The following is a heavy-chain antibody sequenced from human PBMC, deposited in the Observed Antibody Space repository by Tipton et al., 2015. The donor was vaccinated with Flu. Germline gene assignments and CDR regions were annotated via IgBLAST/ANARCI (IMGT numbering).Heavy chain of an antibody. CDR3: ARGFIRLCDY. CDR1: GFSFSDYA. D-gene: IGHD3-16*01. J-gene: IGHJ4*02. V-gene: IGHV3-11*04. CDR2: ITPSGTTR. Sequence: SLRLSCAASGFSFSDYAMNWVRQAPGKGLEWVSHITPSGTTRYYADSVKGRFTISRDNAKNSLYLQMNSLRVEDTAVYYCARGFIRLCDYWGQGTLVTVSS.